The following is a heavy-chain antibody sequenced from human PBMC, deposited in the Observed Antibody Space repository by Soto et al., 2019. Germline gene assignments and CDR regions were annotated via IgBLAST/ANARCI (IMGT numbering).Heavy chain of an antibody. D-gene: IGHD3-10*01. Sequence: GXSVKVAIKASGYPFIGYYIHWVRQSPGQGLEWMGWINPNSGGTNYAQRFQGWVTMTRDRSISTAYMELSRLKSDDTAVYYCPRVGAGLASLGYYGMDVWGQGTTVTVSS. CDR1: GYPFIGYY. V-gene: IGHV1-2*04. CDR2: INPNSGGT. J-gene: IGHJ6*02. CDR3: PRVGAGLASLGYYGMDV.